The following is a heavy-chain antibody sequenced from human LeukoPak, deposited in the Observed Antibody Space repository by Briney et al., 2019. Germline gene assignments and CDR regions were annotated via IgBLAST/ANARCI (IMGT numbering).Heavy chain of an antibody. CDR2: ISGSGGST. V-gene: IGHV3-23*01. J-gene: IGHJ4*02. CDR3: AKTLDYYDSSGFHY. CDR1: GFTFSSYA. D-gene: IGHD3-22*01. Sequence: GGSLRLSCAASGFTFSSYAMSWVRQAPGKGLEWVSAISGSGGSTYYADSVKGRFTISRGNSKNTLYLQMNSLRAEDTAVYYCAKTLDYYDSSGFHYWGQGTLVTVSS.